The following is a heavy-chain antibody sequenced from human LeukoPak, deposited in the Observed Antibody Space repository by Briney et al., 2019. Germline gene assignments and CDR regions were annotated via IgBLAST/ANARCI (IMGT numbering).Heavy chain of an antibody. CDR2: IIPILGIA. J-gene: IGHJ5*02. CDR1: GGTFSSYT. Sequence: SVKVSCKASGGTFSSYTISWVRQAPGQGLEWMGGIIPILGIANYAQKFQGRVTITADKSTSTAYMELSSLRSEDTAVYYCALRGSYYGYNWFDPWGQGTLVTVSS. V-gene: IGHV1-69*10. D-gene: IGHD1-26*01. CDR3: ALRGSYYGYNWFDP.